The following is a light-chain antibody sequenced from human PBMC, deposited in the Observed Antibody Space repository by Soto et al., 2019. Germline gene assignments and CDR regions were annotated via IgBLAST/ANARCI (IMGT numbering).Light chain of an antibody. CDR3: QQYGNSPVT. Sequence: EIVMTQSPATLSVSPGERATLSCMASQSVNSNLAWYQQTPGQAPRLLIYGASSRATGIPDRFSGSGSGTDFTLTISRLEPEDFAVYYCQQYGNSPVTFGQGTKGDIK. J-gene: IGKJ1*01. CDR1: QSVNSN. CDR2: GAS. V-gene: IGKV3-20*01.